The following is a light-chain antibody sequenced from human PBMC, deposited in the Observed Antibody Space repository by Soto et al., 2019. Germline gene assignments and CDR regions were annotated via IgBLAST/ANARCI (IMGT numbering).Light chain of an antibody. CDR1: QNVMSN. CDR3: QQRAKWRLT. CDR2: GAP. Sequence: EIVLTQSPATLSVSPGGRATLSCRASQNVMSNLAWYQQRPGRAPRLLVYGAPTRATDAPPRFRGSGSGTEFSLTISSLQSEDFAIYYCQQRAKWRLTFGGGTKVDIK. V-gene: IGKV3D-15*01. J-gene: IGKJ4*01.